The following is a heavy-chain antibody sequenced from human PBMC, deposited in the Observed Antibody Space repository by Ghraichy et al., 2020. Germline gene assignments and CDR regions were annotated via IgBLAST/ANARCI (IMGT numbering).Heavy chain of an antibody. CDR2: ISYSGST. V-gene: IGHV4-30-4*01. CDR3: ARGGNSPTDS. CDR1: GASISSGDSY. J-gene: IGHJ4*02. D-gene: IGHD4-23*01. Sequence: SETLSLTCTVSGASISSGDSYWSWVRQPPGKGLEWIGYISYSGSTYYNPSLKSRVTISPDTSKNKFSLNLISVTAADTAVYYCARGGNSPTDSWGQGTLVIVSS.